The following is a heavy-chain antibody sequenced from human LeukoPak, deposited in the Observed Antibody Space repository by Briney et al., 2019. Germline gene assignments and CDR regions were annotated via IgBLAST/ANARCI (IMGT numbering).Heavy chain of an antibody. J-gene: IGHJ4*02. CDR1: GFTFSSYA. CDR2: IRPDGSHI. CDR3: LREVNWKYAFDY. V-gene: IGHV3-33*08. Sequence: GGSLRLSCAASGFTFSSYAMHWVRQAPGKGLEWVAVIRPDGSHISYVDPVKGRFTISRDNSNNMLYLQMSSLRAEDTALYYCLREVNWKYAFDYWGRGTLVTVSS. D-gene: IGHD1-7*01.